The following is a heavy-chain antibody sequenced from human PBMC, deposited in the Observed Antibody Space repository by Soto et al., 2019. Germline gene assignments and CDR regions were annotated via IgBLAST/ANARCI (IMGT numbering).Heavy chain of an antibody. V-gene: IGHV3-30*04. CDR3: AKDRLGSGDCYAN. Sequence: GGSLRLSCSASGFTFSSYAMHWVRQAPGKGLEWVAVISYDGSNKYYADSVKGRFTISRDNSKNTLYLQMNSLRAEDTAVYYCAKDRLGSGDCYANWGQGTLVTVSS. J-gene: IGHJ4*02. CDR1: GFTFSSYA. D-gene: IGHD2-21*02. CDR2: ISYDGSNK.